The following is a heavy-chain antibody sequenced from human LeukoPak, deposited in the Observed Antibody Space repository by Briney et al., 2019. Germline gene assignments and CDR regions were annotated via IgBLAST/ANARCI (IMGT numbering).Heavy chain of an antibody. J-gene: IGHJ3*02. CDR2: IYTSGST. CDR1: GGSISSYY. CDR3: ASRSCSSTSCYTVGDAFDI. V-gene: IGHV4-4*07. Sequence: SETLSLTCTVSGGSISSYYWSWIRQPAGKGLEWIGRIYTSGSTNYNPSLKSRVTMSVDTSKNQFFLKLSSVTAADTAVYYCASRSCSSTSCYTVGDAFDIWGQGTMVTVSS. D-gene: IGHD2-2*02.